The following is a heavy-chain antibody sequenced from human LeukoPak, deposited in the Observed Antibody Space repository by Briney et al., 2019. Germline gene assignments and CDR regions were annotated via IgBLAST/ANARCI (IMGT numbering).Heavy chain of an antibody. V-gene: IGHV1-2*06. CDR1: GYTFTGYY. CDR2: INPNSGGT. Sequence: ASVKVSCRASGYTFTGYYMHWVRQAPGQGLEWMGRINPNSGGTNYAQKFQGRVTMTRDTSISTAYMELSRLRSGDTAVYYCARSLSPHPNNYYDSSGYEGDYWGQGTLVTVSS. J-gene: IGHJ4*02. CDR3: ARSLSPHPNNYYDSSGYEGDY. D-gene: IGHD3-22*01.